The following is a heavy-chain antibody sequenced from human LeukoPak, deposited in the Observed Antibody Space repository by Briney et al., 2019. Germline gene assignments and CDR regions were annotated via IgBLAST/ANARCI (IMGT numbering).Heavy chain of an antibody. CDR2: IIPIFGTA. D-gene: IGHD2-2*01. Sequence: ASVKVSCQDSGGTFSGYTISWVRQAPGQGREWMGGIIPIFGTANYAQKFQGRVTITADKSTGTVYMELSSLRSEDTAVYYCARGYCSGTSCSWFDPWGQGTLVTVSS. J-gene: IGHJ5*02. CDR3: ARGYCSGTSCSWFDP. CDR1: GGTFSGYT. V-gene: IGHV1-69*06.